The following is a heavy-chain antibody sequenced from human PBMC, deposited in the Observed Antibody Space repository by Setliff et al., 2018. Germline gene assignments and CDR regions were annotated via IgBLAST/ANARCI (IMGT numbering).Heavy chain of an antibody. CDR1: GFTFSSYE. J-gene: IGHJ4*02. CDR2: ISSSGSTI. D-gene: IGHD3-9*01. V-gene: IGHV3-48*03. Sequence: PGGSLRLSCAASGFTFSSYEMNWVRQAPGKGLEWVSYISSSGSTILYADSVKGRFTISRDNAKKSLYLQMNRLSAEDTAVYYCACPDILTGLSDYWGQGTRVTVSS. CDR3: ACPDILTGLSDY.